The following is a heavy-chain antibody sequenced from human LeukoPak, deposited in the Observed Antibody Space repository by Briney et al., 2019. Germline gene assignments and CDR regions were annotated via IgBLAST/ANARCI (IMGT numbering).Heavy chain of an antibody. D-gene: IGHD3-22*01. V-gene: IGHV4-39*01. CDR1: GGSISSSSYY. CDR3: ARHVRSTLIVVVITPGWYFDL. J-gene: IGHJ2*01. Sequence: SETLSLTCTASGGSISSSSYYWGWIRQPPGKGLEWIGSIYYSGSTYYNPSLKSRVTISVDTSKNQFSLKLSSVTAADTAVYYCARHVRSTLIVVVITPGWYFDLWGRGTLVTVSS. CDR2: IYYSGST.